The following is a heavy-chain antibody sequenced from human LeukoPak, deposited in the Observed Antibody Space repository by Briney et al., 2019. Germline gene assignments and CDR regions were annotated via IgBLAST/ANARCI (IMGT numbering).Heavy chain of an antibody. CDR3: AREGDAYYYDSSGPYYFDH. CDR2: IYTSGST. V-gene: IGHV4-4*07. Sequence: SETLSLTCTVSGGSISSYYWSWIRQPAGKGLEWIGRIYTSGSTNYNPSLKSRVTMSVDTSKNQFSLKLSSVTAADTAVYYCAREGDAYYYDSSGPYYFDHWGQGTLVTVSS. J-gene: IGHJ4*02. CDR1: GGSISSYY. D-gene: IGHD3-22*01.